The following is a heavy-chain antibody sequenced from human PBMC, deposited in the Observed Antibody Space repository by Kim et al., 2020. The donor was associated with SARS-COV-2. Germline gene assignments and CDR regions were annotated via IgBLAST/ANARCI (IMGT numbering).Heavy chain of an antibody. CDR3: VKPWGDWYYFHS. V-gene: IGHV3-23*01. D-gene: IGHD2-21*02. CDR1: GFTFSTDA. J-gene: IGHJ4*01. Sequence: GGSLRLSCAASGFTFSTDAMNWVRQAPGKGLEWVSSISGSAGSAGSTYYADSVKGRFTISRDDSKNMVDLQMNSLRADDTAVYYCVKPWGDWYYFHSWG. CDR2: ISGSAGSAGST.